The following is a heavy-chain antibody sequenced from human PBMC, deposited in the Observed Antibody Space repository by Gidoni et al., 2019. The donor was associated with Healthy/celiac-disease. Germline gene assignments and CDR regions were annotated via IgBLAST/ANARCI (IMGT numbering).Heavy chain of an antibody. CDR2: INHSGST. V-gene: IGHV4-34*01. Sequence: QVQLQQWGAGLLKPSETLSLTCAVYGGSFSGYYWSWIRQPPGKGLEWIGEINHSGSTNYNPSLKSRVTISVDTSKNQFSLKLSSVTAADTAVYYCARGGYYDFWSGYYARLDYWGQGTLVTVSS. J-gene: IGHJ4*02. CDR3: ARGGYYDFWSGYYARLDY. CDR1: GGSFSGYY. D-gene: IGHD3-3*01.